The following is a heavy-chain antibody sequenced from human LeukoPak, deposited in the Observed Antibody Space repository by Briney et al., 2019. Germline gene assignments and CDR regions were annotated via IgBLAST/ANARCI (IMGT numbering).Heavy chain of an antibody. Sequence: GASVKVSCKASGYTFTSYGISWMRQAPGQGLEWMGWISAYNGNTNYAQKLQGRVTMTTDTSTSTAYIELRSLRSDDTAVYYCARRGGQGYWYFDLWGRGTLVTVSS. J-gene: IGHJ2*01. CDR3: ARRGGQGYWYFDL. V-gene: IGHV1-18*01. CDR2: ISAYNGNT. CDR1: GYTFTSYG. D-gene: IGHD3-10*01.